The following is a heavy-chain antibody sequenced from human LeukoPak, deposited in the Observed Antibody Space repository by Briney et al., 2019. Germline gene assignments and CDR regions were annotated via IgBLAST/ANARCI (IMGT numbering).Heavy chain of an antibody. J-gene: IGHJ6*03. D-gene: IGHD3-10*01. CDR1: GYSISSGYY. V-gene: IGHV4-61*01. CDR3: ARGRSSMVRGYYYYYMDV. CDR2: IYYSGST. Sequence: PSETLSLTCIVSGYSISSGYYWSWIRQPPGKGLEWIGYIYYSGSTNYNPSLKSRVTISVDTSKNQFSLKLSSVTAADTAVYYCARGRSSMVRGYYYYYMDVWGKGTTVTISS.